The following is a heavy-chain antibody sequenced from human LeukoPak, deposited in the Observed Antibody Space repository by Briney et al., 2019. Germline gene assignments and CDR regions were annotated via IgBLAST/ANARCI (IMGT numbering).Heavy chain of an antibody. D-gene: IGHD4-17*01. CDR3: ARDPYGDYRYAFDI. CDR2: IIPIFGTA. V-gene: IGHV1-69*06. CDR1: GYSFSTHW. Sequence: ASVKVSCKASGYSFSTHWMHWVRQAPGQGLEWMGGIIPIFGTANYAQKFQGRVTITADKSTSTAYMELSSLRSEDTAVYYCARDPYGDYRYAFDIWGQGTMVTVSS. J-gene: IGHJ3*02.